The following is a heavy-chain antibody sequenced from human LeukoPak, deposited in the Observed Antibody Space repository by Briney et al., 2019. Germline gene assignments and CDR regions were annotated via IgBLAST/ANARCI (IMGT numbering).Heavy chain of an antibody. J-gene: IGHJ4*02. CDR1: GGSFSGYY. D-gene: IGHD2-2*01. V-gene: IGHV4-34*01. CDR3: ARLGPAALDY. CDR2: INHSGST. Sequence: SETLSLTCAVYGGSFSGYYWSWIRQPPGKGLEWIGEINHSGSTNYNPSLKSRVTISVDTSKNQFSLKLSSVTAADTAVYYCARLGPAALDYWGQGTLVTVSS.